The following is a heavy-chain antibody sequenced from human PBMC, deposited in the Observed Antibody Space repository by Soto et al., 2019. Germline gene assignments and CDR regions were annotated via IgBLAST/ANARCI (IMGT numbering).Heavy chain of an antibody. J-gene: IGHJ4*02. D-gene: IGHD3-22*01. V-gene: IGHV1-2*02. CDR2: INPNSGGT. CDR3: ARESSGYPYYFDY. CDR1: GYTFTGYY. Sequence: ASVKVSCKASGYTFTGYYMHWVRQAPGQGLEWMGWINPNSGGTNYAQKFQGRVTITADESTSTAYMELSSLRSEDTAVYHCARESSGYPYYFDYWGQGALVTVSS.